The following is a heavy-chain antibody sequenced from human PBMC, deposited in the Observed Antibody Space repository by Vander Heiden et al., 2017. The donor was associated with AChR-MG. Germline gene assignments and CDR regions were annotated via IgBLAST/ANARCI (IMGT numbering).Heavy chain of an antibody. CDR1: GYTFTGYY. D-gene: IGHD6-19*01. CDR2: INPNSGGT. J-gene: IGHJ5*02. V-gene: IGHV1-2*02. CDR3: ARDPQYSSGSSGPYNWFDP. Sequence: QVQLVQSGAEVKKPGASVKVSCKASGYTFTGYYMHWVRQAPGQGLEWMGWINPNSGGTNYAQKFQGRVTMTRDTSISTAYMELSRLRSDDTAVYYCARDPQYSSGSSGPYNWFDPWGQGTLVTVSS.